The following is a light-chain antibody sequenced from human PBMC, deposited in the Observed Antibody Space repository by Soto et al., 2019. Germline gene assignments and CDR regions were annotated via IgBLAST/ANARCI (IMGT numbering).Light chain of an antibody. CDR1: QSVSRNY. Sequence: EIVLTQSPATLSLSPGERATLSCGASQSVSRNYLAWFQQKPGLAPRLLIYDASTRATGIPDRFSGGGSGTDFTLTISRLEPEDFAVYYCQQYAFSPRAFGQGTRLEIK. V-gene: IGKV3D-20*01. CDR2: DAS. J-gene: IGKJ5*01. CDR3: QQYAFSPRA.